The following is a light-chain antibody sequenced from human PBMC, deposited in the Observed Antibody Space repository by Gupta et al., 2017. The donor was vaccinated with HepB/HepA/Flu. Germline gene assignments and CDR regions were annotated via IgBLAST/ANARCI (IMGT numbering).Light chain of an antibody. J-gene: IGKJ4*01. CDR3: QQYNNVPSLT. CDR2: GAS. V-gene: IGKV3-15*01. Sequence: EIVMTQSPATLSVSPGERATLSCRASQSVGSNLAWYQQKPGQAPRLLIYGASTRATSIPARFSGSGSGTEFTLTISSLQPEDFAVYYCQQYNNVPSLTFGGGTKVEI. CDR1: QSVGSN.